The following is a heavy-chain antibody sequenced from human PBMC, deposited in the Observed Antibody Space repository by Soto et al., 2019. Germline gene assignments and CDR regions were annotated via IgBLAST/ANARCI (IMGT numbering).Heavy chain of an antibody. CDR2: LHHSGGI. CDR1: GDSISSDYYH. CDR3: AREDDGGDRLDG. D-gene: IGHD2-21*02. V-gene: IGHV4-30-4*08. Sequence: QVQLQQSGPGLVKPSQTLSLTCTVSGDSISSDYYHWTWIRQSPGKGLEWIGYLHHSGGILYNPSLKRRVTISVDTYKNQFSLHLTSVTAADTAVYFCAREDDGGDRLDGWGQGTTVTVSS. J-gene: IGHJ6*02.